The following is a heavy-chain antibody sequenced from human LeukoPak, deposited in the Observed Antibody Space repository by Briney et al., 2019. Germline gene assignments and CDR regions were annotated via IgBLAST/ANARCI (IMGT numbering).Heavy chain of an antibody. CDR2: IKQDGSEK. J-gene: IGHJ4*02. Sequence: GGSLRLSCAASGLTFSNYAMNWVRQAPGKGLEWVANIKQDGSEKYYVDSVKGRFTISRDNAKNSLYLQMNSLRAEDTAVYYCARDRSPDDYWGQGTLVTVSS. CDR1: GLTFSNYA. CDR3: ARDRSPDDY. V-gene: IGHV3-7*01.